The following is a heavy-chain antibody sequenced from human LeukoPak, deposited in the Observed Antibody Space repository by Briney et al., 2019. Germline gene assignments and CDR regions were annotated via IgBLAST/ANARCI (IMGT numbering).Heavy chain of an antibody. CDR1: GFTFDDYA. J-gene: IGHJ1*01. CDR2: ISWNSGSI. CDR3: ARDLVH. Sequence: GRSLRLSCAASGFTFDDYAMHWVRQAPGKGLEWVSGISWNSGSIGYADSVKGRFTISRDNAKNSLYLQMNSLRAEDTAVYYCARDLVHWGQGTLVTVSS. V-gene: IGHV3-9*01.